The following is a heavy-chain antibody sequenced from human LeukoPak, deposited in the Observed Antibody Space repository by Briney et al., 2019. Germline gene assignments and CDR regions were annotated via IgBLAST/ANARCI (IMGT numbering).Heavy chain of an antibody. CDR1: GGSISSGDYY. J-gene: IGHJ4*02. CDR2: IYYSGST. V-gene: IGHV4-30-4*01. CDR3: ARGRPDSSTDPFDY. D-gene: IGHD2-2*01. Sequence: SETLSLTCTVSGGSISSGDYYWSWIRQPPGKGLEWIGYIYYSGSTYYNPSLKSRVTISVDTSKNQFSLKLSSVTAADTAVYYCARGRPDSSTDPFDYWGQGTLVTVSS.